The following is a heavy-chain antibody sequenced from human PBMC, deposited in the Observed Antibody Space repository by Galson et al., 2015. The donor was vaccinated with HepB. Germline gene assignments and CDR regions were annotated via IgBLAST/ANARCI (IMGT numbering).Heavy chain of an antibody. CDR2: INSDGSST. CDR1: GFTFSSYW. J-gene: IGHJ3*02. D-gene: IGHD3-3*01. Sequence: SLRLSCAASGFTFSSYWMHWVRQAPGKGLVWVSRINSDGSSTSYADSVKGRFTISRDNAKNTLYLQMNSLRAEDTAVYYCAREYVTIFGVVIDFTEGTKNDDAFDIWGQGTMVTVSS. CDR3: AREYVTIFGVVIDFTEGTKNDDAFDI. V-gene: IGHV3-74*01.